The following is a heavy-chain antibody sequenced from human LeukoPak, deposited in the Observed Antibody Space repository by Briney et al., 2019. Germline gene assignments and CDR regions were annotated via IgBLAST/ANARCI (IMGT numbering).Heavy chain of an antibody. J-gene: IGHJ4*02. CDR3: ARRSITIFGVVIHDY. CDR1: GGSISSYY. V-gene: IGHV4-59*08. Sequence: PSETLSLTCTVSGGSISSYYWSWIRQPPGKGLEWIGYIYYSGSANYNPSLKSRVTISVDTSKNQFSLKLSSVTAADTAVYYCARRSITIFGVVIHDYWGQGTLVTVSS. D-gene: IGHD3-3*01. CDR2: IYYSGSA.